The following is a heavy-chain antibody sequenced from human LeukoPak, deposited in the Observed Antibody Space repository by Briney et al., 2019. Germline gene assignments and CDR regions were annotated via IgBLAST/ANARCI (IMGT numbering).Heavy chain of an antibody. Sequence: GGSLRLSCAASGFTFSSYAMSWVRQAPGKGLEWVAVISYDGSNKYYADSVKGRFTISRDNSKNTLYLQMNSLRAEDTAVYFCARSSGYPYLDYWGQGTLVTVSS. CDR2: ISYDGSNK. CDR3: ARSSGYPYLDY. J-gene: IGHJ4*02. CDR1: GFTFSSYA. D-gene: IGHD3-22*01. V-gene: IGHV3-30-3*01.